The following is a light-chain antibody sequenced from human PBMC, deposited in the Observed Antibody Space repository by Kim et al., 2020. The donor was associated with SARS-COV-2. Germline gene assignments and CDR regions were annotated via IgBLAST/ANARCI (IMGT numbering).Light chain of an antibody. J-gene: IGLJ3*02. V-gene: IGLV1-40*01. CDR2: VNH. CDR1: SSKIGPGYD. Sequence: RVTIDYTGNSSKIGPGYDVHRNQQLPGTAHKLLISVNHNRPSGVPDRFSASKSGTSASLAITGLQAEDEADYYCQSYDTSLIASVFGGGTQLAVL. CDR3: QSYDTSLIASV.